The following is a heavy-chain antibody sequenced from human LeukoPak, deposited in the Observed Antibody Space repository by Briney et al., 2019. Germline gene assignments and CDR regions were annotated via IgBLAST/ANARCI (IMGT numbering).Heavy chain of an antibody. J-gene: IGHJ4*02. CDR3: ARVSEKTVRGGYSPSDY. V-gene: IGHV3-33*01. Sequence: GGSLRLSCAASGFTFSYYGINWVRQAPGKGLEWVAGIWHDGSKKYYADSVKGRFTISRDNSKNTLYLQMNSLRAEDTAVYYCARVSEKTVRGGYSPSDYWGQGTLVTVSS. D-gene: IGHD5-18*01. CDR2: IWHDGSKK. CDR1: GFTFSYYG.